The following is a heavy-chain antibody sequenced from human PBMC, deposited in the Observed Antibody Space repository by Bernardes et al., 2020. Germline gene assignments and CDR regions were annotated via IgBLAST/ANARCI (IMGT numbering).Heavy chain of an antibody. CDR1: GYTFTGYY. D-gene: IGHD6-13*01. CDR3: ARDRPIGIAAASYYYYYGMEV. V-gene: IGHV1-2*04. Sequence: ASVKVSCKASGYTFTGYYMHWVRQAPGQGLEWMGWINPNSGGTNYAQKFQGWVTMTRDTSISTAYMELSRLRSDDTAVYYCARDRPIGIAAASYYYYYGMEVGGQGTTVTVSS. J-gene: IGHJ6*02. CDR2: INPNSGGT.